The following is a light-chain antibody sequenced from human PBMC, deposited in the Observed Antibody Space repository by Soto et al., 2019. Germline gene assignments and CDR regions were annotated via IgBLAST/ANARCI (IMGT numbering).Light chain of an antibody. CDR1: RSISNH. V-gene: IGKV1-6*01. CDR3: LQDYDYPWA. J-gene: IGKJ1*01. CDR2: AAS. Sequence: AIQMTQSASSLSASVEDRVIITCRASRSISNHLNWYQQKPGKAPKLLISAASSLQSGVPSRFSGSVSGTEGTITISSLQTEDGSTYYCLQDYDYPWAFGQGTKVDIK.